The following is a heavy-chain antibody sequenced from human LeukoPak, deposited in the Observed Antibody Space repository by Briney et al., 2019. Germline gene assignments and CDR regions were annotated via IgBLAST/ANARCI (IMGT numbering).Heavy chain of an antibody. Sequence: GGSLRLSCAASGFTFDDYAMHWGRYAPGKGLGWVSGSSWNSGSIGYADSVKGRFTISRDNAKNSLYLQMNSLRAEDTAVYHCAKDKYSPVRSMSEAAYYFDFWGPGTLVSVSS. CDR1: GFTFDDYA. V-gene: IGHV3-9*01. CDR2: SSWNSGSI. CDR3: AKDKYSPVRSMSEAAYYFDF. D-gene: IGHD6-13*01. J-gene: IGHJ4*02.